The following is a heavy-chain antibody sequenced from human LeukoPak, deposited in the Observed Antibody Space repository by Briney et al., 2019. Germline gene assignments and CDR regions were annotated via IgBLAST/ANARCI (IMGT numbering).Heavy chain of an antibody. Sequence: PGRSLRLSCAASGFTFSSYAMHWVRQAPGKGLEWVAVISYDGSNKYYADSVKGRFTISRDNSKNTLYLQMTSLRAEDTAVYYCPRGFYTVNFDYWGQGTLVTVSS. CDR2: ISYDGSNK. V-gene: IGHV3-30*04. CDR1: GFTFSSYA. D-gene: IGHD2-2*02. J-gene: IGHJ4*02. CDR3: PRGFYTVNFDY.